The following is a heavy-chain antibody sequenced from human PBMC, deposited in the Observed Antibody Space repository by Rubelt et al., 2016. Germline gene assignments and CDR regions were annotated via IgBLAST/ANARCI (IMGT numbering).Heavy chain of an antibody. V-gene: IGHV3-30*01. CDR2: ISYDGSNK. D-gene: IGHD1-26*01. CDR3: AKDIYVWSSGSYSGDFDI. J-gene: IGHJ3*02. Sequence: GVISYDGSNKYYADSVKGRFTISRDNSKNTLYLQMNSLRAEDTALYYCAKDIYVWSSGSYSGDFDIWGQGTMVTVSS.